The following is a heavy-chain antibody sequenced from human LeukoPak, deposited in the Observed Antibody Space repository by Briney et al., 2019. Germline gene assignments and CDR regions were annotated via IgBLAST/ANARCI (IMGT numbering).Heavy chain of an antibody. D-gene: IGHD6-19*01. CDR2: ISYDGSNK. V-gene: IGHV3-30*18. J-gene: IGHJ6*02. CDR3: AKDRAAVAAYYYYGMDV. CDR1: GFTFSSYG. Sequence: GGSLRLSCAASGFTFSSYGMHWVRQAPGKGLEWVAVISYDGSNKYYADSVKGRFTISRDNSKNTLYLQMNSLRAEDTAVYYCAKDRAAVAAYYYYGMDVWGQGTTVTVSS.